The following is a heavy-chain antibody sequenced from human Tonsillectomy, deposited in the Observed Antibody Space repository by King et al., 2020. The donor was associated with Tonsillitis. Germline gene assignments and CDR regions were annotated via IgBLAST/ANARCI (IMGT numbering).Heavy chain of an antibody. V-gene: IGHV1-2*02. CDR1: GYTFSDYY. D-gene: IGHD2-21*01. J-gene: IGHJ5*02. CDR3: ARDIVVPATALLLVGYWFDP. Sequence: VQLVESGAEVKKPGASVKVSYKASGYTFSDYYIHWVRQAPGQGLEWMGWINPKSGATKYVQKFQGKVTMTRDTSISTAYMEMRRLRSDDTAVYYCARDIVVPATALLLVGYWFDPWGQGTLVTVSS. CDR2: INPKSGAT.